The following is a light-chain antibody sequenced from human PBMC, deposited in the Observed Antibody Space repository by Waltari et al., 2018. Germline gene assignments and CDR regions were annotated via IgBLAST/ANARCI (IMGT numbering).Light chain of an antibody. CDR3: QSYDISLSGWV. CDR2: GGS. V-gene: IGLV1-40*01. Sequence: QSVLTQPPAVSGAPGQRVSIFCAGSSSNIGAAYHVNWYQQLPGTAPKLLIYGGSNRPSGVPDRFSGSRSDTSASLAITGLQAEDEADYYCQSYDISLSGWVFGGGTKLTVL. J-gene: IGLJ3*02. CDR1: SSNIGAAYH.